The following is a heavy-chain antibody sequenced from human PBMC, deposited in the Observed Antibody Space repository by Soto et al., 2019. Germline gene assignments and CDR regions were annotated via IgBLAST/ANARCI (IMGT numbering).Heavy chain of an antibody. CDR2: INHSGST. V-gene: IGHV4-34*01. CDR1: GGSFSGYY. CDR3: ATTGYSYGYVDYYYYYGMDV. D-gene: IGHD5-18*01. J-gene: IGHJ6*02. Sequence: SETLSLTCAVYGGSFSGYYWSWIRQPPGKGLEWIGEINHSGSTNYNPSLKSRVTISVDTSKNQFSLKLSSVTAADTAVYYCATTGYSYGYVDYYYYYGMDVWGQGTTVTVSS.